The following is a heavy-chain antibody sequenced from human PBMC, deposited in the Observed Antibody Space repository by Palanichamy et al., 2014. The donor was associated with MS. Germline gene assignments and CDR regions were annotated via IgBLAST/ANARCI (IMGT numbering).Heavy chain of an antibody. Sequence: EVHLVESGGGLVQPGGSLTLSCAASGLSFSDHYMDWVRQVPGKGLEWVGRGRNKVNSYTTEYAASVKGRFTISRDDSKNSLYLHMNSLKSEDTAVYYCTRGGTLVSNYYNPMDVWGQGTTVTVSS. D-gene: IGHD5/OR15-5a*01. CDR3: TRGGTLVSNYYNPMDV. CDR2: GRNKVNSYTT. V-gene: IGHV3-72*01. CDR1: GLSFSDHY. J-gene: IGHJ6*02.